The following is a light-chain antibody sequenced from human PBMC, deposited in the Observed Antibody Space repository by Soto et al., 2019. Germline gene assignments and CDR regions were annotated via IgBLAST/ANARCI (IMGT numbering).Light chain of an antibody. CDR2: DAS. CDR3: QQRSNWLYT. V-gene: IGKV3-11*02. CDR1: QDVSIF. Sequence: EILLAHSPATLSLSPGERATLSCKASQDVSIFLAWYQQKPGQAPRLLIHDASNRATGVPARFSGSGSGRDFTLTITSLEPEDFAVYYCQQRSNWLYTFGQGTKLEV. J-gene: IGKJ2*01.